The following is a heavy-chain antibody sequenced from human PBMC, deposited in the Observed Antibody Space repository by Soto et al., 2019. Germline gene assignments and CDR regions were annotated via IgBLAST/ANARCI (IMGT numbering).Heavy chain of an antibody. CDR1: GFTPTTTP. V-gene: IGHV3-23*01. J-gene: IGHJ4*02. CDR2: VSGAAGHT. CDR3: ATSFRYFDN. D-gene: IGHD3-9*01. Sequence: EVHLLESGGGLVLPGGSLRLSCAGSGFTPTTTPLSWVRQPPGKGLEWVATVSGAAGHTYYVDSVRGRFFISRDNSKNTVTLQMNNLTVDDTAVYYCATSFRYFDNWGQGTRVTVSS.